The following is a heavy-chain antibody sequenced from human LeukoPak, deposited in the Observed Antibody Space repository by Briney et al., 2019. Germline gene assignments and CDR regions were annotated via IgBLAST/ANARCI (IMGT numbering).Heavy chain of an antibody. CDR2: IYYSGST. V-gene: IGHV4-39*01. D-gene: IGHD3-3*01. Sequence: SETLSLTCTVSGGSISSSSWWSWVRQPPGKGLEWIGSIYYSGSTYYNPSLKSRVTISVDTSKNQFSLKLSSVTAADTAVYYCASVYDFWSGSTYYFDYWGQGTLVTVSS. CDR1: GGSISSSSW. J-gene: IGHJ4*02. CDR3: ASVYDFWSGSTYYFDY.